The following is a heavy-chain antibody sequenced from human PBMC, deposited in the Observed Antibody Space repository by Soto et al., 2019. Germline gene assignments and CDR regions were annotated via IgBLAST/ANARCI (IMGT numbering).Heavy chain of an antibody. Sequence: EVQLVESGGGLVKPGGSLRLSCAASGFTFSNAWMNWVRQAPGKGLEWVGRIKSKTDGGTTDYAAPVKGRFTISRDDSKNTLYLQMNSLKTEDTAVYYCTTASIRRGRGGDCYEIDYWGQGTLVTVSS. CDR3: TTASIRRGRGGDCYEIDY. V-gene: IGHV3-15*07. CDR2: IKSKTDGGTT. D-gene: IGHD2-21*02. CDR1: GFTFSNAW. J-gene: IGHJ4*02.